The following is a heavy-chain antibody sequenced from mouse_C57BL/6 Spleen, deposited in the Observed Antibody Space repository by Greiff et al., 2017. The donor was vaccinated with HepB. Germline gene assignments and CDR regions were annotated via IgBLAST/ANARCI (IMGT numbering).Heavy chain of an antibody. J-gene: IGHJ1*03. Sequence: QVQLQQSGPELVKPGASVKLSCKASGYTFTSYDINWVKQRPGQGLEWIGWIYPRDGSTKYNEKFKGKATLTVDTSSSTAYMELHSLTSEDSAVYFCARPYYGNYGYFDVWGKGTTVTVSS. V-gene: IGHV1-85*01. D-gene: IGHD2-10*01. CDR1: GYTFTSYD. CDR2: IYPRDGST. CDR3: ARPYYGNYGYFDV.